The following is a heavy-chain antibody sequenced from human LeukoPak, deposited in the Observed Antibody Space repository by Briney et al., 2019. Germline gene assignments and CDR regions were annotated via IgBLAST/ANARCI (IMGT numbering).Heavy chain of an antibody. CDR2: ISSSGSTI. D-gene: IGHD6-19*01. CDR3: ARDSEGGWLTD. CDR1: GFTFSSYE. J-gene: IGHJ4*02. Sequence: GGSLRLSCAASGFTFSSYEMSWVRQAPGKGLEWLSYISSSGSTIYYAASMKGRFTISRDNARNSLYLQMNSLRAEDTGVYYCARDSEGGWLTDWGQGTLVTVSS. V-gene: IGHV3-48*03.